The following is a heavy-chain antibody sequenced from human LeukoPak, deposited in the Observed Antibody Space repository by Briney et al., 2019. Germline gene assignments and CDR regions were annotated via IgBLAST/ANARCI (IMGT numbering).Heavy chain of an antibody. J-gene: IGHJ4*02. CDR1: GFTFSSYS. D-gene: IGHD6-19*01. Sequence: GGSLRLSCAASGFTFSSYSMNWVRQAPGKGLEWVSSISSSSSYIYYADSVKGRFTISRDNAKNSLYLQMNSLRAEDTAVYYCAREIAVAGNNFDYWGQGTLVTVSS. V-gene: IGHV3-21*01. CDR3: AREIAVAGNNFDY. CDR2: ISSSSSYI.